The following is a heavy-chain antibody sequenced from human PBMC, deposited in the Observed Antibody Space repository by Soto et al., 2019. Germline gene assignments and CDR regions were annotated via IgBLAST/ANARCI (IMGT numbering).Heavy chain of an antibody. Sequence: GGSLRLSCAASGFTFDDYAMHWVRQAPGKGLEWVSGISWNSGSIGYADSVKGRFTISRDNSKNTLYLQMNSLRAEDTAVYYCAKVTGRDCSSTSCRTLDYWGQGTLVTVSS. V-gene: IGHV3-9*01. CDR3: AKVTGRDCSSTSCRTLDY. J-gene: IGHJ4*02. D-gene: IGHD2-2*01. CDR1: GFTFDDYA. CDR2: ISWNSGSI.